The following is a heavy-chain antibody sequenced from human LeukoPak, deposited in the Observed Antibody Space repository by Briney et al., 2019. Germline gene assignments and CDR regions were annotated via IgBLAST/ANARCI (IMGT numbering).Heavy chain of an antibody. CDR1: GGSISSRSFY. V-gene: IGHV4-39*01. CDR3: ARHPGRLFDY. J-gene: IGHJ4*02. Sequence: SETLSLTCTVSGGSISSRSFYWGWIRQPPGKGLECIGSIYYSGNTYYNPSLKSRVSISVDMSKNQFSLKLSSVTAADTAVYYCARHPGRLFDYWGQGTLVTVSS. CDR2: IYYSGNT.